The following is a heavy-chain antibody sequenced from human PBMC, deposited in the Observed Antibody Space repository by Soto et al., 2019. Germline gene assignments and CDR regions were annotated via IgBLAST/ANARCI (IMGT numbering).Heavy chain of an antibody. Sequence: SVKVSCKASGGTFSSYAISWVRQAPGQGLEWMGGIIPIFGTANYAQKFQGRVTITADESTSTAYMELSSLRSEDTAVYYCATKEYSSSGFAFDIWGQGTMVTVSS. CDR3: ATKEYSSSGFAFDI. V-gene: IGHV1-69*13. CDR1: GGTFSSYA. D-gene: IGHD6-6*01. J-gene: IGHJ3*02. CDR2: IIPIFGTA.